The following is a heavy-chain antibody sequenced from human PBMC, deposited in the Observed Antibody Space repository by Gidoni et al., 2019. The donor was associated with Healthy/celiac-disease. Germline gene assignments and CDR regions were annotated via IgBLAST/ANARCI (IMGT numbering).Heavy chain of an antibody. D-gene: IGHD5-12*01. CDR1: GFTFSSYA. CDR2: ISGSGGST. Sequence: EVQLLESGGGLVQPGGSLRLSCAASGFTFSSYAMSWVRQAPGKGLEWVSAISGSGGSTYYADSVKGRFTISRDNSKNTLYLQMNSLRAEDTAVYYCAKDLQSWLRTPGSAFDIWGQGTMVTVSS. V-gene: IGHV3-23*01. J-gene: IGHJ3*02. CDR3: AKDLQSWLRTPGSAFDI.